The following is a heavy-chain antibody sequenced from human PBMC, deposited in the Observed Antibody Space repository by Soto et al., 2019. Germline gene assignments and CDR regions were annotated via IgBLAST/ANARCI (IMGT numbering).Heavy chain of an antibody. CDR3: ASRTGTTPDWYFDL. CDR1: GYSYTRYG. J-gene: IGHJ2*01. Sequence: APVKLSRKASGYSYTRYGISWGRQAPGQGLEWMGWISAYNGNTNYAQKFQGRVTITRDTSASTAYMELSSLRSEDTAVYYCASRTGTTPDWYFDLWGRGTLVTVSS. D-gene: IGHD1-7*01. V-gene: IGHV1-18*01. CDR2: ISAYNGNT.